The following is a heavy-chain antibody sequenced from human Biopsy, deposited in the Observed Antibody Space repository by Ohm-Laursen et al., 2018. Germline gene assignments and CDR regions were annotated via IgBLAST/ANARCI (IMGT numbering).Heavy chain of an antibody. V-gene: IGHV1-18*01. CDR3: AREEDSSGYDYYGMDV. D-gene: IGHD3-22*01. CDR1: GYTFPSYG. J-gene: IGHJ6*02. Sequence: ASVKVSCKASGYTFPSYGISWVRQAPGQGLEWMGWISAYNGNRNYAQKFQGRVTMTTDTSTSTAYMELRSLRSDDTAVYFCAREEDSSGYDYYGMDVWGQGTTVTVSS. CDR2: ISAYNGNR.